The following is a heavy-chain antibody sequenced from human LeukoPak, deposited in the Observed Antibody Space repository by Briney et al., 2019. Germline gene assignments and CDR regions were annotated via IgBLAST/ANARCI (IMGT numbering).Heavy chain of an antibody. CDR1: GFTFSAYV. D-gene: IGHD2-2*01. Sequence: GGSLRLSCAASGFTFSAYVMSWVRQAPGKGLEWVSSISGSGGSTYYADSVKGRFTISRDNSKNTLYLQMNSLRAEDTAVYYCAKDVVVVPAAIPDAFDIWGQGTMVTVSS. V-gene: IGHV3-23*01. CDR3: AKDVVVVPAAIPDAFDI. CDR2: ISGSGGST. J-gene: IGHJ3*02.